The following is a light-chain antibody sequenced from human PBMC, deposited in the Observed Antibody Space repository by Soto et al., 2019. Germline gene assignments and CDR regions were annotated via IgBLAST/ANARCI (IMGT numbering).Light chain of an antibody. J-gene: IGLJ1*01. CDR3: SLYTSSGTYV. Sequence: QSALTQPPSVSGSPGQSVTISCAGTSSDVGSFNRVSWYQKTPGTAPKVVIYEVSNRPSGVPDRFSGSRSGSTASLTISGLQAEDEADYYCSLYTSSGTYVFGTGTQLTVL. V-gene: IGLV2-18*01. CDR1: SSDVGSFNR. CDR2: EVS.